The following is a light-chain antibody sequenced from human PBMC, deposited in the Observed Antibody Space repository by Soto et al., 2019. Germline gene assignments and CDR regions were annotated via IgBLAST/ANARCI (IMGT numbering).Light chain of an antibody. V-gene: IGKV3-15*01. CDR2: GAS. CDR1: ESVGSN. Sequence: EIVLTQSPANVSVSPGERATLSCRASESVGSNLAWYRQKPGQAPRLVIYGASTRATGIPARFSGSGSGTDFTLTISSLQSEDFAVYYCQQYNNWPLAWTFGQGTKVDIK. J-gene: IGKJ1*01. CDR3: QQYNNWPLAWT.